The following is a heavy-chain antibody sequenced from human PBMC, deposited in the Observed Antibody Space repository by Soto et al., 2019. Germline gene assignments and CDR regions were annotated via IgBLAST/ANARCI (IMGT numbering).Heavy chain of an antibody. CDR2: IHPGDSDT. CDR3: ARRSDSSDYYLFFDY. Sequence: GESLKISCNGSGYSFTSYWIGWVRQMPGKGLEWMGIIHPGDSDTRYSPSFEGQVTISVDKSVRTASLQWSSLKASDTAMYYCARRSDSSDYYLFFDYWGQGTLVTVSS. CDR1: GYSFTSYW. V-gene: IGHV5-51*01. D-gene: IGHD3-22*01. J-gene: IGHJ4*02.